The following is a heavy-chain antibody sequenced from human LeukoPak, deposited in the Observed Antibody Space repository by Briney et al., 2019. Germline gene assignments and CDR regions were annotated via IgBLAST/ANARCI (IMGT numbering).Heavy chain of an antibody. D-gene: IGHD3-10*01. CDR2: IYYSGST. CDR3: ARHRPRGDLHPFDY. CDR1: GGSIKSNNW. Sequence: SGTLSLTCAVSGGSIKSNNWWSWVRPPPGKGLEGIGSIYYSGSTYYNPSLKRRVTISVDRSKNQLSLKLSSVTAADTAVYYCARHRPRGDLHPFDYWGQGTLVTVSS. J-gene: IGHJ4*02. V-gene: IGHV4-4*02.